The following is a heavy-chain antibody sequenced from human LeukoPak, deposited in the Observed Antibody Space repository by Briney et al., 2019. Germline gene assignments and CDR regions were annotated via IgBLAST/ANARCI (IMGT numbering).Heavy chain of an antibody. J-gene: IGHJ4*02. CDR1: GGSISSGGYS. D-gene: IGHD3-22*01. CDR3: ARLRAYCYDSSGYYNFDF. CDR2: IYHSGST. Sequence: SETLSLTCAVSGGSISSGGYSWSWIRRPPGKGLEWIGYIYHSGSTYYNPSLKSRVTISVDTSKNQFSLRLSSVTAADTAVYYCARLRAYCYDSSGYYNFDFWGQGTLVTVSS. V-gene: IGHV4-30-2*03.